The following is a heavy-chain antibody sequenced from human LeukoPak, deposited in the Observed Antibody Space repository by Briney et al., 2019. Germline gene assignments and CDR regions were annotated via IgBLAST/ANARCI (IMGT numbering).Heavy chain of an antibody. Sequence: PSETLSLICTVSGGSISSSSYYWGWIRQPPGKGLEWIGSIYYSGSTYYNPSLKSRVTISVDTSKNQFSLKLSSVTAADTAVYFCARGPYSYDSSGAFDIWGQGTMVTVPS. D-gene: IGHD3-22*01. J-gene: IGHJ3*02. V-gene: IGHV4-39*07. CDR3: ARGPYSYDSSGAFDI. CDR2: IYYSGST. CDR1: GGSISSSSYY.